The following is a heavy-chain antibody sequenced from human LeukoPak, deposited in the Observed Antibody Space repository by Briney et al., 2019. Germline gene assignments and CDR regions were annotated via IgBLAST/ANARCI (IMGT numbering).Heavy chain of an antibody. D-gene: IGHD4-23*01. J-gene: IGHJ4*02. CDR3: ARDYGGNSVGPFDH. Sequence: GASVKVSCKASGGTFSSYAISWVRQAPGQGLEWMGGIIPIFGTANYAQKFQGRVTITTDESTSTAYMELSSLRSEDTAVYYCARDYGGNSVGPFDHWGQGTLVTVSS. CDR1: GGTFSSYA. V-gene: IGHV1-69*05. CDR2: IIPIFGTA.